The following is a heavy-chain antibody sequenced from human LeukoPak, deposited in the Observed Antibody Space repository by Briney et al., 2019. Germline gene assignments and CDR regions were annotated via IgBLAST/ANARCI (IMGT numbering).Heavy chain of an antibody. V-gene: IGHV1-8*02. CDR3: ARGGRARGKGGYYYYYMDV. D-gene: IGHD1-26*01. CDR2: MNPNSGNT. J-gene: IGHJ6*03. CDR1: GYTFTSHY. Sequence: ASVKVSCKASGYTFTSHYMHWVRQATGQGLEWMGWMNPNSGNTGYAQKFQGRVTMTRNTSISTAYMELSSLRSGDTAVYYCARGGRARGKGGYYYYYMDVWGKGTTVTVSS.